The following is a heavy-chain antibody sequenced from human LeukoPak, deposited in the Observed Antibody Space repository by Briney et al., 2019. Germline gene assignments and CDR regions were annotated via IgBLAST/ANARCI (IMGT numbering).Heavy chain of an antibody. CDR3: AKDTAPHYYDSSGYTYFDY. CDR2: ISWNSGSI. Sequence: PGRSLRLSCAASGFTFDDYAMHWVRQAPGKGLEWVSGISWNSGSIGYADSVKGRFTISRDNAKNSLYLQMNSLRAEDTALYYCAKDTAPHYYDSSGYTYFDYWGQGTLVAVSS. J-gene: IGHJ4*02. CDR1: GFTFDDYA. V-gene: IGHV3-9*01. D-gene: IGHD3-22*01.